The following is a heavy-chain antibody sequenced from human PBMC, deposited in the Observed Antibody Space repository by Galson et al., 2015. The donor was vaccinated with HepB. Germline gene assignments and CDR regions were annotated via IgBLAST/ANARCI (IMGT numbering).Heavy chain of an antibody. CDR2: IWYDGSRK. CDR1: GFTFSSYG. CDR3: ARGASGNTLGY. Sequence: SLRLSCAASGFTFSSYGMHWVRQAPGKGLEWVAVIWYDGSRKYYADSVKGRFTISRDSSKNTLYLQMNSLRAEDTAVYYCARGASGNTLGYWGQGTLVTVSS. D-gene: IGHD3-10*01. J-gene: IGHJ4*02. V-gene: IGHV3-33*01.